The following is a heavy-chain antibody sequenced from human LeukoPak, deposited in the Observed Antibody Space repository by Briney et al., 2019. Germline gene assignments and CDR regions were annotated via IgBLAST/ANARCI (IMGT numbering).Heavy chain of an antibody. V-gene: IGHV3-30-3*01. D-gene: IGHD3-22*01. CDR1: GFTFSSYA. CDR3: ARGGGTYDSSGPLGH. CDR2: ISYDGSNK. Sequence: GGSLRLSCAASGFTFSSYAMYWVRQAPGKGLEWVAVISYDGSNKYYADSVKGRFTISRDNSKNTQYLQMNSLTAEDTAIYHCARGGGTYDSSGPLGHWGQGTLVTVSS. J-gene: IGHJ4*02.